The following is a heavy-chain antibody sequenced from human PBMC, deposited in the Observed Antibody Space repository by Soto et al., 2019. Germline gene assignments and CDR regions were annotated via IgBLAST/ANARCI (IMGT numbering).Heavy chain of an antibody. J-gene: IGHJ6*02. CDR1: GFTFSSYA. CDR3: ARYIPGVRYYGMDV. D-gene: IGHD2-2*01. Sequence: GGSLRLSCAASGFTFSSYAMKWVRQAPGKGLEWVSLIGESGTSTYYADSVKGRFTISRDNSGNTLFLEMYSLRAEDTAVYYCARYIPGVRYYGMDVWGQGNTVTVSS. V-gene: IGHV3-23*01. CDR2: IGESGTST.